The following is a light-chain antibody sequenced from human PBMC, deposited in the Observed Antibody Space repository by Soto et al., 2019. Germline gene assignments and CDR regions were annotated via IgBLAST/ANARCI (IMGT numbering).Light chain of an antibody. Sequence: DIVMTQSPDSLSVSLGERATINCKPSQSILYRSNAKEYLAWYQQKPGRPPKLLIYWASTRESGVPDRFSGSGSGTDFTLTISSLQDEDVAVYYCQQFFTTPLTFGGGTRVEI. CDR3: QQFFTTPLT. J-gene: IGKJ4*01. CDR2: WAS. V-gene: IGKV4-1*01. CDR1: QSILYRSNAKEY.